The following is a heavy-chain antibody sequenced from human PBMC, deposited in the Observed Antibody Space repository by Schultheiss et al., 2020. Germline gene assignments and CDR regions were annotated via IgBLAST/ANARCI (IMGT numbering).Heavy chain of an antibody. CDR2: VNPNNGIT. CDR1: GYPFTGYY. J-gene: IGHJ4*02. V-gene: IGHV1-2*02. Sequence: ASVKVSCKASGYPFTGYYIHWVRQAPVQGLEWMGCVNPNNGITNYAQNFQGRVTMTGDTSITTADMELSSLRSDDTAVYYCARGAFRMASMGSDYWGQGTLVTVSS. D-gene: IGHD5-24*01. CDR3: ARGAFRMASMGSDY.